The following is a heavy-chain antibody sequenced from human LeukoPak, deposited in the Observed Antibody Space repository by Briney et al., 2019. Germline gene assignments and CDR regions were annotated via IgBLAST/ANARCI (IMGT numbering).Heavy chain of an antibody. CDR3: ARGPYYYDKSSFSSLDY. V-gene: IGHV4-59*01. Sequence: PSETLSLTCTVSGGSISSYFWSWIRQPPGKGLEWIGYIYYSGSTNYNPSLKSRVTISVDTSKNQFSLRLSSVTAADTAVYYCARGPYYYDKSSFSSLDYWGQGTLVTVSS. D-gene: IGHD3-22*01. CDR2: IYYSGST. J-gene: IGHJ4*02. CDR1: GGSISSYF.